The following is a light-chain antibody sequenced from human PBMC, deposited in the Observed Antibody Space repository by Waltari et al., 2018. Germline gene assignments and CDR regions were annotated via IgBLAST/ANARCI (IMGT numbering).Light chain of an antibody. CDR2: DVN. J-gene: IGLJ2*01. V-gene: IGLV2-14*03. Sequence: QSALTQPASVSGSPGQSITISCTGTSSDVGGYNYVSWYQQHPDKAPKLMIYDVNNRALGVTNRFSGSKSGNTASLTISGLQAEDDADYYCSSYASSSTLFGGGTKLTVL. CDR1: SSDVGGYNY. CDR3: SSYASSSTL.